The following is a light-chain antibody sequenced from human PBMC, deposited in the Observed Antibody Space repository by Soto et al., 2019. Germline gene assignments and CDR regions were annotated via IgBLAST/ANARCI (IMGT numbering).Light chain of an antibody. CDR2: EVT. V-gene: IGLV2-8*01. CDR3: SLFAGRNTAV. Sequence: QSVLTQPPSASGSPGQSVTISCSGTNSDIGGYNYVSWYQQHPGEAPRLIIYEVTKRPYGVPDRFSGSRSGKTASLTVSELQAEDEADYFCSLFAGRNTAVFGGGTKVTVL. CDR1: NSDIGGYNY. J-gene: IGLJ2*01.